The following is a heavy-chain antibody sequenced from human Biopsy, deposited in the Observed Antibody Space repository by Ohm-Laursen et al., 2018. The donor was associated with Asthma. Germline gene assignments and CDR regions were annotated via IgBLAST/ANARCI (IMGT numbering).Heavy chain of an antibody. CDR3: ARVQKSPGDRWFDP. Sequence: ASVKVSCKASAYTFIGYHLHWVRQVPGEGLEWMGRIHPNGGATIYAQKFQGRVTMTRDTSISTAYMELSRLTSDDTAVYYCARVQKSPGDRWFDPWGQGTLVTVSS. V-gene: IGHV1-2*06. CDR1: AYTFIGYH. J-gene: IGHJ5*02. D-gene: IGHD7-27*01. CDR2: IHPNGGAT.